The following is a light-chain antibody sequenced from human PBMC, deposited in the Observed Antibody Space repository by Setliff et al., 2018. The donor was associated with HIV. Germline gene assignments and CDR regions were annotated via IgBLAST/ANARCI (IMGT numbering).Light chain of an antibody. CDR3: SSYTSNNSGV. Sequence: QSALTQPASVSGSPGQSITISCTGTSSDVGGYNYVSWYQQHPGKAPKLMIYDVTNRPSGVSNRFPGSNSGNTASLTISGLQAEDEADYYCSSYTSNNSGVFGTGTKV. CDR2: DVT. CDR1: SSDVGGYNY. J-gene: IGLJ1*01. V-gene: IGLV2-14*03.